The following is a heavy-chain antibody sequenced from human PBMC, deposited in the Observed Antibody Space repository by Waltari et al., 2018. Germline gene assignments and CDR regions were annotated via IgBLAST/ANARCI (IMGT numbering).Heavy chain of an antibody. CDR1: GIIFTNFS. CDR3: AKPFYNWDDPLHS. D-gene: IGHD1-20*01. Sequence: EVQLLESGGGLVQPGGSMRLSCDASGIIFTNFSINWVRLAPGTGLDWVAAITVSDDTFYADSVMGRFTVSRDTSKNTVYLQMNGLRAEDTAIYYCAKPFYNWDDPLHSWGQGTLVAVSS. CDR2: ITVSDDT. J-gene: IGHJ4*02. V-gene: IGHV3-23*01.